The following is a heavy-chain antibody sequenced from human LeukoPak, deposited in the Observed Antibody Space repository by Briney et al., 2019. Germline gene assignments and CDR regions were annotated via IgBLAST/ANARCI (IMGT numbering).Heavy chain of an antibody. CDR2: FYYSGST. Sequence: SETLSLTCTVSGDSISSSRYYWGWLRQPPGKGLEWIGTFYYSGSTYYNPSLKSRVTISVDTSKNQFSLRLTSVTATDTAVYYCGGLYRSAWSVDYWGQGTLVTVSS. V-gene: IGHV4-39*01. CDR1: GDSISSSRYY. J-gene: IGHJ4*02. D-gene: IGHD6-19*01. CDR3: GGLYRSAWSVDY.